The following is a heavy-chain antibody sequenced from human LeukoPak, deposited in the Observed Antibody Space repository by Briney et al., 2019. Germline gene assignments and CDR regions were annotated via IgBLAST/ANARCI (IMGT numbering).Heavy chain of an antibody. D-gene: IGHD3-10*01. V-gene: IGHV3-53*01. Sequence: GGSLRLSCAASGFTVSSNYMSCVRQAPGKGLEWVSVIYSGGSTYYADSVKGRFTISRDNSKNTLYLQMNSLRAEDTAVYYCARGVRRVINNNWFDPWGQGTQVTVSS. CDR2: IYSGGST. J-gene: IGHJ5*02. CDR3: ARGVRRVINNNWFDP. CDR1: GFTVSSNY.